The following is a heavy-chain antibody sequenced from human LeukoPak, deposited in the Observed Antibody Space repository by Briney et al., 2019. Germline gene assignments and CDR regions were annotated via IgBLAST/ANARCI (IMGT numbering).Heavy chain of an antibody. CDR1: GGSFSGYY. Sequence: SETLSLTCAVYGGSFSGYYWSWIRQPPGKGLEWIGEINHSGSTNYNPSLKSRVTISVDTSENQFSLKLSSVTAADTAVYYCARVRGCSSTSCYFYYYYYMDVWGKGTTVTVSS. J-gene: IGHJ6*03. V-gene: IGHV4-34*01. CDR2: INHSGST. D-gene: IGHD2-2*01. CDR3: ARVRGCSSTSCYFYYYYYMDV.